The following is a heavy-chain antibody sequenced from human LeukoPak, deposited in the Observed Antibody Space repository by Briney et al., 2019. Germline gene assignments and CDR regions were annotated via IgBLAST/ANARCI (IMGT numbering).Heavy chain of an antibody. D-gene: IGHD3-3*01. J-gene: IGHJ6*02. CDR1: GGSFSGYY. CDR3: ARGHYDFWSGYYIPTTGYYGMDV. CDR2: INHSGST. Sequence: SETLSLTCAVYGGSFSGYYWSWIRQPPGKGLEWIGEINHSGSTNYNPPLKSRVTISVDTSKNQFSLKLSSVTAADTAVYYCARGHYDFWSGYYIPTTGYYGMDVWGQGTTVTVSS. V-gene: IGHV4-34*01.